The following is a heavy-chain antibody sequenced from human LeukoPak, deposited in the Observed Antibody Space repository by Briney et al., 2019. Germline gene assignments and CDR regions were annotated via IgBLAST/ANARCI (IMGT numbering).Heavy chain of an antibody. CDR1: GYTFTSYD. CDR3: ARVLLRSAYYKT. J-gene: IGHJ5*02. D-gene: IGHD3-3*01. V-gene: IGHV1-8*01. Sequence: ASVKVSCKASGYTFTSYDINWVRQATGQGLEWMGWMNPNSGNTGYAQKFQGRVTMTRNTSISTAYMELSSLRSEDTAVYYCARVLLRSAYYKTWGQGTLVTVSS. CDR2: MNPNSGNT.